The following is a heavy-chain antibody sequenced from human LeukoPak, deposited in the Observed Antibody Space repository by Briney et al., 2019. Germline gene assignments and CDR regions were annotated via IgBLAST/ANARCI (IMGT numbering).Heavy chain of an antibody. Sequence: GGSLRLSCAASGFTFSSYSMNWVRQAPGKGLEWVSSISSSSSYIYYADSVKGRFTISRDNAKNSLYLQMNSLRAEDTAVYYCAKAHYGSGSYYNDESDYWGQGTLVTVSS. V-gene: IGHV3-21*01. J-gene: IGHJ4*02. D-gene: IGHD3-10*01. CDR2: ISSSSSYI. CDR3: AKAHYGSGSYYNDESDY. CDR1: GFTFSSYS.